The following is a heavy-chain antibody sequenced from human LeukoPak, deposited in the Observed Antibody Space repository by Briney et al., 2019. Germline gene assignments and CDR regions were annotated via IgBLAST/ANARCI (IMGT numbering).Heavy chain of an antibody. J-gene: IGHJ4*02. Sequence: ASVKVSCKASGYTFTGYYMHWVRQAPGQGLEWMGWINPNSGGTNSAQNLQGRVTMTRDTSISTAYMELSRLRSDDTAVYYCARVGSDSSGWRRFDYWGQGTLVTVSS. CDR3: ARVGSDSSGWRRFDY. V-gene: IGHV1-2*02. CDR2: INPNSGGT. CDR1: GYTFTGYY. D-gene: IGHD6-19*01.